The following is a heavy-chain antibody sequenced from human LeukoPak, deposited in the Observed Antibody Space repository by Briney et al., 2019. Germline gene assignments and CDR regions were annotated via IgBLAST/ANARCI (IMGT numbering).Heavy chain of an antibody. CDR1: GGSISSYY. Sequence: PSETLSLTCTVSGGSISSYYWSWIRQPPGKGLEWIGYIYYSGSTNYNPSLKSRVTISVDTSKNQFSLKLSSVTAADTAVYYCARERGASSSPLDYWGQGTLVTVSS. CDR3: ARERGASSSPLDY. J-gene: IGHJ4*02. D-gene: IGHD6-13*01. V-gene: IGHV4-59*01. CDR2: IYYSGST.